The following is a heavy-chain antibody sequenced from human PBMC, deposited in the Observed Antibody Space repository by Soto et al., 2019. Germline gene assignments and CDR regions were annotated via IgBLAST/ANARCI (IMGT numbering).Heavy chain of an antibody. D-gene: IGHD6-6*01. CDR3: AKEEDGAALVSQDAFDI. CDR2: ISGSGGST. Sequence: GGSLRLSCAASGFTFSSYAMSWVRQAPGKGLEWVSAISGSGGSTYYADSVKGRFTISRDNSKNTLYLQMNSLRAEDTAVYYCAKEEDGAALVSQDAFDIWGQGTMVTVSS. V-gene: IGHV3-23*01. CDR1: GFTFSSYA. J-gene: IGHJ3*02.